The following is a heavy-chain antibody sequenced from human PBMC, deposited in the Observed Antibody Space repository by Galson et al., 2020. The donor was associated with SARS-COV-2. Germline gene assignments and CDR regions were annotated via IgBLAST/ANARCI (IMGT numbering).Heavy chain of an antibody. J-gene: IGHJ6*02. D-gene: IGHD3-3*01. CDR1: GASIRSGRYH. CDR3: ARGEFFEFNYYGMDV. CDR2: IYTSGNT. Sequence: SETLSLTCTVSGASIRSGRYHWSWIRQPAGKGLESIGRIYTSGNTNYNPSLKRRVTISLDTSKNQVSLRLRSVTAADTAVYYCARGEFFEFNYYGMDVWGPGTTVTVSS. V-gene: IGHV4-61*02.